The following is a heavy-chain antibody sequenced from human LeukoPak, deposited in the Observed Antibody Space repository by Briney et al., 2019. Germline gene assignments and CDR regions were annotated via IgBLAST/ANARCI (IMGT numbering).Heavy chain of an antibody. J-gene: IGHJ4*02. CDR2: ISGSGGST. CDR1: GFTFSSYA. V-gene: IGHV3-23*01. D-gene: IGHD3-22*01. CDR3: AKGLSYYYDSSGYYSPGY. Sequence: GGSLRLSCAASGFTFSSYAMSWVRQAPGKGLEWVSAISGSGGSTYYADSVKGRFTISRDNSKNTLYLQMNSLRAEDTAVYYCAKGLSYYYDSSGYYSPGYWGQGTLVTVSS.